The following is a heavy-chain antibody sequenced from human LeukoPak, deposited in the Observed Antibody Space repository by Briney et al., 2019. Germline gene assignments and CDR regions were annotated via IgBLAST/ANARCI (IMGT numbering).Heavy chain of an antibody. J-gene: IGHJ4*02. CDR2: IYYSGST. CDR1: GGSISSNNYY. D-gene: IGHD3-22*01. CDR3: ARQYYYDSSGPGDYFDY. V-gene: IGHV4-39*01. Sequence: SETLSLTCTVSGGSISSNNYYWGWIRQPPGKGLEWIGSIYYSGSTDYNPSLKSRVTISVDTSKNQFSLKLSSVTAADTAVYYCARQYYYDSSGPGDYFDYWGQGTLVTVSS.